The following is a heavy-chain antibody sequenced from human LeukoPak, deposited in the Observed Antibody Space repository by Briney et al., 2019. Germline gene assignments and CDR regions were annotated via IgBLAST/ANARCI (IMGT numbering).Heavy chain of an antibody. D-gene: IGHD3-16*01. V-gene: IGHV1-2*02. CDR2: IKPNSGGT. CDR3: VREINYFDY. J-gene: IGHJ4*02. CDR1: GYTFTGYY. Sequence: ASVKVPCKASGYTFTGYYMHWVRQAPGQGLEWMGWIKPNSGGTNYAQKFQGRVTMTRDTSISTAYMELSRLRSDDTAVYYCVREINYFDYWGQGTLVTVSS.